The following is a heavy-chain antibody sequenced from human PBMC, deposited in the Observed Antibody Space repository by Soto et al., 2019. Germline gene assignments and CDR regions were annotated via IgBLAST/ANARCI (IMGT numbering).Heavy chain of an antibody. V-gene: IGHV4-34*01. CDR1: GGSFSGYY. Sequence: QVQLQQWGAGLLKPSETLSLTCAVYGGSFSGYYCSWLRQPPGKGPEWIGEINHSVSTKYNPSLESRVTISVDTSKNQFSLKLNSVSAVDTAVYYCARTGGMDVWSQGATVTVSS. J-gene: IGHJ6*02. CDR2: INHSVST. CDR3: ARTGGMDV.